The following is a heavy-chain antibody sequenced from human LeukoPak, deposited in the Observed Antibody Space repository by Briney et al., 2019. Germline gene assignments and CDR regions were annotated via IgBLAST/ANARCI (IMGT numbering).Heavy chain of an antibody. Sequence: GGSLRLSCAAAGFTFSSYAMSWVRQAPGKGLEWVSVIYSGGSTYYADSVKGRFTISRDNSKNTLYLQMNSLRAEDTAVYYCTRGHSSAAGYWGQGTLVTVSS. CDR3: TRGHSSAAGY. J-gene: IGHJ4*02. CDR2: IYSGGST. V-gene: IGHV3-66*01. CDR1: GFTFSSYA. D-gene: IGHD6-13*01.